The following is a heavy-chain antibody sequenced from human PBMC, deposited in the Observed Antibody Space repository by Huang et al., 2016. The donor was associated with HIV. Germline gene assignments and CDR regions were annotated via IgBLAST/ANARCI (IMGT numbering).Heavy chain of an antibody. J-gene: IGHJ6*03. CDR3: ARGGGIQLWLLGYYYMDV. CDR1: GYTFSSFG. CDR2: SRGYNGNT. Sequence: QVQLVQSGAEVKKPGASVKVSCKASGYTFSSFGISWVRQAPGQGLEWGRWSRGYNGNTKCAQKVQGRLTMTTDTSTSTAYMELRSLRSDDTAVYYCARGGGIQLWLLGYYYMDVWGNGTTVTVSS. V-gene: IGHV1-18*01. D-gene: IGHD5-18*01.